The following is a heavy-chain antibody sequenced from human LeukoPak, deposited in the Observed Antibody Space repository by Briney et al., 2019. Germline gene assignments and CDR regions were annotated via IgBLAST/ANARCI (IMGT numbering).Heavy chain of an antibody. D-gene: IGHD2-15*01. CDR1: GFTFSSYA. CDR2: ISGSGGST. Sequence: PGGSLRLSCAASGFTFSSYAMSWVRLAPGKGLEWVSAISGSGGSTYYADSVKGRFTISRDNSKNTLYLLMNSLIPEDTAVYYCAREVVSSPSYFDSWGQGALVTVSS. J-gene: IGHJ4*02. CDR3: AREVVSSPSYFDS. V-gene: IGHV3-23*01.